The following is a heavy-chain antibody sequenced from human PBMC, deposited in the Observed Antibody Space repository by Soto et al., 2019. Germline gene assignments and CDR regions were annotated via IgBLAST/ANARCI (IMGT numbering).Heavy chain of an antibody. CDR2: IYYSGSS. Sequence: SETLSLTCTVSGGSISPYYWSWIRQPPRKGLEWIGYIYYSGSSSYNFSLKSRVTISVDRSKNQFSLKLSSVTAADRAVYYCARWGNSYEDFDFGGQETPVTVSS. CDR3: ARWGNSYEDFDF. CDR1: GGSISPYY. J-gene: IGHJ4*02. V-gene: IGHV4-59*01. D-gene: IGHD3-16*01.